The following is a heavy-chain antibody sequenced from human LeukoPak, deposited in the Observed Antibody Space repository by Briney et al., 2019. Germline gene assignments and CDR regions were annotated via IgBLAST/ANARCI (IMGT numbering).Heavy chain of an antibody. V-gene: IGHV3-23*01. Sequence: SGGSLRLSCTASGFTFSTYAMSWVRPAPGKGLEWVSGISGSGGSTNHADSVKGRFIISRDNSKNTLYLQMNSLGDEDTAVYYCAKGDTTVDHNFDYWGQGTLVTVSS. D-gene: IGHD5-18*01. J-gene: IGHJ4*02. CDR1: GFTFSTYA. CDR3: AKGDTTVDHNFDY. CDR2: ISGSGGST.